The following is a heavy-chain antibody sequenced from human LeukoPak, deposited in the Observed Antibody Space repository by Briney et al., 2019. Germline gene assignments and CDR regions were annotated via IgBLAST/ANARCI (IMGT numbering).Heavy chain of an antibody. Sequence: PSQTLSLTCAVSGGSISSGGYSWSWIRQPPGKGLEWIGYIYHSGSTSYNPSLKSRVTISVDMSKNQFSLKLSSVTAADTAVYYCARSGRSDILTGYTFDYWGQGTPVTVSS. CDR3: ARSGRSDILTGYTFDY. D-gene: IGHD3-9*01. CDR1: GGSISSGGYS. CDR2: IYHSGST. J-gene: IGHJ4*02. V-gene: IGHV4-30-2*01.